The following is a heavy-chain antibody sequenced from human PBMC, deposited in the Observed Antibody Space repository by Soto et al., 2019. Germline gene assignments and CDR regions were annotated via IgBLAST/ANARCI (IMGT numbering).Heavy chain of an antibody. J-gene: IGHJ4*02. CDR3: TRMTTVTPDFDY. CDR1: GFTFSDHY. Sequence: EVQLVESGGGLVQPGGSLRLSCAASGFTFSDHYMDWVRQAPGKGLEWVGRARNKTKGYTTEYAASVKGRFTISRDDSKHEVYLQMNSLKTEDTAVYFCTRMTTVTPDFDYWGQGTLVTVSS. V-gene: IGHV3-72*01. D-gene: IGHD4-17*01. CDR2: ARNKTKGYTT.